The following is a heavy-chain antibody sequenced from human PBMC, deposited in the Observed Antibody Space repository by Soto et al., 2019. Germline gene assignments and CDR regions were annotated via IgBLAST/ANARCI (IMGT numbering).Heavy chain of an antibody. V-gene: IGHV3-48*01. D-gene: IGHD2-15*01. CDR3: ARDCSGGSCYAYYFDY. Sequence: GGSLRLSCAASGFTFSNYSMNWFRQAPGKGLEWVSYISSVGYTMYYADSVKGRFTISRDNAKNSLYLQMNSLRAEDTAVYYCARDCSGGSCYAYYFDYWGQGTQVTVSS. J-gene: IGHJ4*02. CDR2: ISSVGYTM. CDR1: GFTFSNYS.